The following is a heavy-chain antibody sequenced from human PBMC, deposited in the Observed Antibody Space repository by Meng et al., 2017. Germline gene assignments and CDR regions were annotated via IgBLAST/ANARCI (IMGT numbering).Heavy chain of an antibody. CDR3: ARYSVVSTLRADY. V-gene: IGHV3-48*03. CDR1: GFTFSSYA. CDR2: IHSSGSTV. J-gene: IGHJ4*02. D-gene: IGHD2-2*01. Sequence: GGSLRLSCAASGFTFSSYAMSWVRQAPGKGLEWISYIHSSGSTVEYADSVKGRFTTARDNAENSLYLQMNSLRVEDTAVYYCARYSVVSTLRADYWGRGTLVTVSS.